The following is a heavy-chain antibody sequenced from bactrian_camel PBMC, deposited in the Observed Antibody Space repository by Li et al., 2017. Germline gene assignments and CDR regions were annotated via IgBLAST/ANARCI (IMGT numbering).Heavy chain of an antibody. CDR2: IDSAGVT. D-gene: IGHD1*01. CDR1: GFTSRDYC. CDR3: AASWFNERGCLGGYEYNY. J-gene: IGHJ4*01. Sequence: HVQLVESGGGSVQSGGSLRLSCAASGFTSRDYCMGWFRQAPGKEREGVAVIDSAGVTSYGDSVTDRFTISQDSAKSTLYLQMNSLQPEDTAMYYCAASWFNERGCLGGYEYNYWGQGTQVTVS. V-gene: IGHV3S55*01.